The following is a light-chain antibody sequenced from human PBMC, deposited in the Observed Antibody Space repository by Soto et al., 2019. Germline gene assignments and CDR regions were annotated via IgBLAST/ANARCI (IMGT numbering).Light chain of an antibody. CDR2: RDN. J-gene: IGLJ2*01. CDR1: SSNIGINY. CDR3: AAWDGNLSGYVV. V-gene: IGLV1-47*01. Sequence: QSVLTQPPSASGTPGQRVTISCSGSSSNIGINYVYWYQQLPGTAPKLLIYRDNQRPSGVPDRFSGSKSGTSAFLAISGLRSEDEADYYCAAWDGNLSGYVVFGGGTKLTVL.